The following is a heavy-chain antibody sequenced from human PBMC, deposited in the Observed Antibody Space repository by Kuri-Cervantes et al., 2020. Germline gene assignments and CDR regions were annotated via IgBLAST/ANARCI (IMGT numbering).Heavy chain of an antibody. CDR1: GFTFSSFG. Sequence: GESLKISCAASGFTFSSFGMHWVRQAPGKGLEWVAFVRYDGNKKSYADSMKGRFTLSRDNSKNTLFLQMNSLRAEDTALYYCARDLGRWDSSGYVEYWGQGTLVTVSS. CDR3: ARDLGRWDSSGYVEY. D-gene: IGHD3-22*01. V-gene: IGHV3-30*02. CDR2: VRYDGNKK. J-gene: IGHJ4*02.